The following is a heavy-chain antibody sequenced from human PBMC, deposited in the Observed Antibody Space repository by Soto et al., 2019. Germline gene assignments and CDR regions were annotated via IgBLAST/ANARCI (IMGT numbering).Heavy chain of an antibody. V-gene: IGHV4-39*01. Sequence: QLQLQESAPGLVKPSETLSLTCTVSGGSISTNNHFWGWIRQPPGKGLEWIATMYYNGIAYYNPALKSRATRSADTSQNQGSRRRSSVTASDTARYFWASPSVDSSSAWYAQYFHNRGQGSLVVVSS. CDR2: MYYNGIA. CDR3: ASPSVDSSSAWYAQYFHN. J-gene: IGHJ1*01. D-gene: IGHD6-19*01. CDR1: GGSISTNNHF.